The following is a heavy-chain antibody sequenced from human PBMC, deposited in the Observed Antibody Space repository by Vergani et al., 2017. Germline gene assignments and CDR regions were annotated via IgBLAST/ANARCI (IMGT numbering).Heavy chain of an antibody. D-gene: IGHD6-19*01. Sequence: EVQLLESGGGLVQPGGSLRLSCAASGFTFSSYAMSWVRQAPGKGLEWVSAIGGSGGSTYYADSVKGRFTISRDNSKNTLYLQMNSLRAEDTAVYYCAKDPGSSGWYGDWGQGTLVTVSS. CDR3: AKDPGSSGWYGD. CDR1: GFTFSSYA. J-gene: IGHJ4*02. CDR2: IGGSGGST. V-gene: IGHV3-23*01.